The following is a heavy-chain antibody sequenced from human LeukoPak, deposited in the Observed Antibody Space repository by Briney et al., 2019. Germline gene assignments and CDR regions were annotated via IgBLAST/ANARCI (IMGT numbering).Heavy chain of an antibody. J-gene: IGHJ3*02. Sequence: LSGGSLRLSCAASGFTVSNSYMSWVRQAPGKGPEWVSVIYSGGSTYYADSVKGRFTISRDNSKNTLYLQMSSLRAEDTAVYYCARVTDGGAFDMWGQGTMVTVSS. CDR3: ARVTDGGAFDM. CDR1: GFTVSNSY. V-gene: IGHV3-53*01. D-gene: IGHD4-23*01. CDR2: IYSGGST.